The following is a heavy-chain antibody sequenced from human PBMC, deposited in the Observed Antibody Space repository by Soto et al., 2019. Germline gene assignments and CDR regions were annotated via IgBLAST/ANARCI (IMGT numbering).Heavy chain of an antibody. D-gene: IGHD3-16*02. CDR3: ARGLHSDRISLDDY. J-gene: IGHJ4*02. CDR2: IIPILGIA. CDR1: GGTFSSYT. V-gene: IGHV1-69*02. Sequence: QVQLVQSGAEVKKPGSSVKVSCKASGGTFSSYTISWVRQAPGQGLEWMGRIIPILGIANYAQKFQGRVTITADKSTSTAYMELSSLRSEDTAVYYCARGLHSDRISLDDYWGQGTLVTVSS.